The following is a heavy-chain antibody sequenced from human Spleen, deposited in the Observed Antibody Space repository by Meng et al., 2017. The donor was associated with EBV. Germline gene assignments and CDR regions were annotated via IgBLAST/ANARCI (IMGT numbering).Heavy chain of an antibody. CDR2: IYFSGST. D-gene: IGHD1-14*01. V-gene: IGHV4-30-4*01. J-gene: IGHJ4*02. Sequence: QEAGPGRVNPAQTLASTCAVSGASTSGDGNYWSRVRQPPGKGLEWLGYIYFSGSTYYNPSLRSRITISLDTSDNHFSLKLTSVTAADTAVYYCAGRDHAPLYWGQGALVTVSS. CDR1: GASTSGDGNY. CDR3: AGRDHAPLY.